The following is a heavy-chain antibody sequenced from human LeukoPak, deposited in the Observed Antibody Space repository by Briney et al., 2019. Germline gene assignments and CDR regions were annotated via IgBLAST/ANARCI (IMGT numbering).Heavy chain of an antibody. D-gene: IGHD5-12*01. CDR3: ARAHSPYSGYGGPFGY. CDR2: ISYDGSNK. Sequence: GGSLRLSCATSGFTFGYYEMNWVRQAPGKGLEWVAVISYDGSNKYYADSVKGRFTISRDNSKNTLYLQMNSLRAEDTAVYYCARAHSPYSGYGGPFGYWGQGTLVTVSS. V-gene: IGHV3-30*04. CDR1: GFTFGYYE. J-gene: IGHJ4*02.